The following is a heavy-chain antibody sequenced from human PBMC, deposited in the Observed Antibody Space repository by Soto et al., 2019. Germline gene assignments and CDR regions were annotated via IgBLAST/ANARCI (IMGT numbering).Heavy chain of an antibody. CDR3: ASFVAAHGTPFDY. J-gene: IGHJ4*02. CDR1: GFTFSSYW. Sequence: PGGSLRLSCAASGFTFSSYWMSWVRQAPGKGLEWVANIKQDGSEKYYVDSVKGRFAISRDNAKNSLYLQMNSLRAEDTAVFYCASFVAAHGTPFDYWGQGILVTVFS. D-gene: IGHD6-19*01. CDR2: IKQDGSEK. V-gene: IGHV3-7*01.